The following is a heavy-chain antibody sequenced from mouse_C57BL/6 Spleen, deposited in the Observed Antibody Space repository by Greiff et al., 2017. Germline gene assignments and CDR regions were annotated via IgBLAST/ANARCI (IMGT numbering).Heavy chain of an antibody. CDR1: GYTFTSYG. D-gene: IGHD2-4*01. J-gene: IGHJ3*01. CDR3: AREDEYDRGWFAY. CDR2: IYPRSGNT. V-gene: IGHV1-81*01. Sequence: QVQLQQSGAELARPGASVKLSCKASGYTFTSYGISWVKQRTGQGLEWIGEIYPRSGNTSYNEKFKGKATLTADKSSSTAYMELRSLTSEDSAVYFCAREDEYDRGWFAYWGQGTLVTVSA.